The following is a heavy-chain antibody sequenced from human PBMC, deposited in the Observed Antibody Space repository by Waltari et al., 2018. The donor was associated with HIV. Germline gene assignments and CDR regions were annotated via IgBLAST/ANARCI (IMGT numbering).Heavy chain of an antibody. Sequence: QVQLEESGPGLVKPSETLSLTCTVSGGSISSYYWSWIRLPAGKGLEWIGRIYTSGSTNYNPSLKSRVTLAVDTSMNQFCLKLSSVTAADTAVYYCARGLRLGELSLYKYAFDIWGQGTMVTVSS. J-gene: IGHJ3*02. D-gene: IGHD3-16*02. CDR1: GGSISSYY. CDR2: IYTSGST. CDR3: ARGLRLGELSLYKYAFDI. V-gene: IGHV4-4*07.